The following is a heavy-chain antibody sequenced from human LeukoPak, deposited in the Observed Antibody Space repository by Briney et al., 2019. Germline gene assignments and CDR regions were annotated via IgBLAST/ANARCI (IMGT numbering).Heavy chain of an antibody. D-gene: IGHD5-24*01. CDR2: IKANSGDT. CDR1: GYIFTAYY. CDR3: TRIGDGYPY. V-gene: IGHV1-2*02. Sequence: ASVTVSCKASGYIFTAYYLHWVRQAPWQGRDWMGWIKANSGDTNYARKFQGRVTMTRDTSISTVYMELSRLTSDDTAVYYCTRIGDGYPYWGQGTLVTASS. J-gene: IGHJ4*02.